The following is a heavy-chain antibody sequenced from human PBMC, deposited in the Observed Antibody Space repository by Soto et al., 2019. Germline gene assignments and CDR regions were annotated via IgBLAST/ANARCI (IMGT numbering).Heavy chain of an antibody. J-gene: IGHJ1*01. CDR3: TTDKRSITMVVVVPL. V-gene: IGHV3-49*03. Sequence: GGSLRLSCTASGFTFGDYAMSWFRQAPGKGLEWVGFIRSKAYGGTTEYAASVKGRFTISRDDSKSIAYLQMNSLKTEDTAVYYCTTDKRSITMVVVVPLWGQGTLVTVSS. CDR1: GFTFGDYA. D-gene: IGHD3-22*01. CDR2: IRSKAYGGTT.